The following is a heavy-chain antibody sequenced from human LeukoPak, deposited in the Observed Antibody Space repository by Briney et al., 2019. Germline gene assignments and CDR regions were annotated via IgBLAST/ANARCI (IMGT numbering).Heavy chain of an antibody. V-gene: IGHV1-18*01. CDR1: GYTFTSDG. D-gene: IGHD3-16*02. CDR3: ARSHLGGVIMGFDY. Sequence: ASVKVSCKTSGYTFTSDGISWVRQAPGQGLEWMGWISAYNGNTNYAQKLQGRVTMTTDTSTSTAYMELRSLRSDDTAVYYCARSHLGGVIMGFDYWGQGTLVTVSS. CDR2: ISAYNGNT. J-gene: IGHJ4*02.